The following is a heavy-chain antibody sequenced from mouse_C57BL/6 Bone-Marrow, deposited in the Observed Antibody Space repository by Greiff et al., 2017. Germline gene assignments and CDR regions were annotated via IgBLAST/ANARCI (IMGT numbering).Heavy chain of an antibody. CDR2: INPNNGGT. CDR3: ARYEDWYFDV. CDR1: GYTFTDYN. J-gene: IGHJ1*03. Sequence: EVKLMESGPELVKPGASVKIPCKASGYTFTDYNMDWVKQSHGKSLEWIGDINPNNGGTIYNQKFKGKATLTVDKSSSTAYMELRSLTSEDTAVYYCARYEDWYFDVWGTGTTVTVSS. D-gene: IGHD2-3*01. V-gene: IGHV1-18*01.